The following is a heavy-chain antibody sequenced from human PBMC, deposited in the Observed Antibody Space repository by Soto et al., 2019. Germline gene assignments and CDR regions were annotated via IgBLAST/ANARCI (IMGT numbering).Heavy chain of an antibody. V-gene: IGHV1-8*01. J-gene: IGHJ5*02. CDR3: AREVAYWFDP. CDR1: GYTFTSYD. CDR2: MNPNRGNK. D-gene: IGHD2-15*01. Sequence: QVQLVQSGAEVKKPGASVKVSCKASGYTFTSYDINWVRQATGQGLEWMGWMNPNRGNKGYAQKFXGXAXMTXNTSISTAYMELSSLRSEDTAVYYCAREVAYWFDPWGQGTLVTVSS.